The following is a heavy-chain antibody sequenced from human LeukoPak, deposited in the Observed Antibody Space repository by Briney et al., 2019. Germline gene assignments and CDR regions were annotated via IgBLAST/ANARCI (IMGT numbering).Heavy chain of an antibody. J-gene: IGHJ4*02. V-gene: IGHV4-59*12. CDR2: IYYSGST. D-gene: IGHD2-15*01. CDR1: GGSISSYY. Sequence: SSETLSLTCTVSGGSISSYYWSWIRQPPGKGLEWIGYIYYSGSTNYNPSLKSRVTISVDTSKNQFSLKLSSVTAADTAVYYCARDTTVLPVVVAAPPFDYWGQGTLVTVSS. CDR3: ARDTTVLPVVVAAPPFDY.